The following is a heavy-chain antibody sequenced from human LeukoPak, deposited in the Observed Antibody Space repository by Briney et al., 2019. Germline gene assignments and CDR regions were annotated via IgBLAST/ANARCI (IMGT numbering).Heavy chain of an antibody. D-gene: IGHD3-22*01. V-gene: IGHV4-39*01. Sequence: SETLSLTCTVSGGSISSSSYYWGWIRQPPGKGLEWIGSFYYSGSIYYNPSLKSRVAISVDTSKKQFSLKLSSVTAADTAVYYCARGQGRRITMIVVVITIRSEWFDPWGQGTLVTVSS. CDR3: ARGQGRRITMIVVVITIRSEWFDP. CDR1: GGSISSSSYY. CDR2: FYYSGSI. J-gene: IGHJ5*02.